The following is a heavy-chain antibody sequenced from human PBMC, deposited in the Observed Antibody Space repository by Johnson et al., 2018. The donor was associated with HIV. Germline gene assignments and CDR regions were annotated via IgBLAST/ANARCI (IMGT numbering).Heavy chain of an antibody. CDR1: GFTFDDDG. V-gene: IGHV3-30*03. J-gene: IGHJ3*02. CDR2: ISYDGINK. Sequence: QVQLVESGGSVVRPGGSLRLSCAASGFTFDDDGMHWVRQAPGKGLEWVAVISYDGINKYYADSVKGRFTISRDNSKNTLYLQMDSRRAEDTAVYYCATRKDILTGYDAFDIWGQGTMVTVSS. D-gene: IGHD3-9*01. CDR3: ATRKDILTGYDAFDI.